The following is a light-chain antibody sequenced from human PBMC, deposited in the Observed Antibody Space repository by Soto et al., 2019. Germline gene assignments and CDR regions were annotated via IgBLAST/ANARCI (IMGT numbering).Light chain of an antibody. Sequence: QSALTQPRSVSGSPGQSVTISCTGTSRDVGFYNYVSWYQQHPGKAPKLMIYDVSGRPSGVPDRFSGSKSGNTASLTISGLQAEDEAEYYCCSYAGSYTVIFGGGTKLTVL. J-gene: IGLJ2*01. CDR1: SRDVGFYNY. CDR2: DVS. CDR3: CSYAGSYTVI. V-gene: IGLV2-11*01.